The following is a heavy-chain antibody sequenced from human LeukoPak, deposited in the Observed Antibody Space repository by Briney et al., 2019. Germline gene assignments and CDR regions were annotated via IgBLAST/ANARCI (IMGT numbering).Heavy chain of an antibody. CDR2: ISSSGSTI. V-gene: IGHV3-48*03. CDR1: GFTFSGYE. Sequence: PGGSLRLSCAASGFTFSGYEMNWVRQAPGKGLEWVSYISSSGSTIYYADSVKGRFTISRDNAKNSLYLQMNSLRAEDTAVYYCVRGSTLRHYQYWGQGTLVTVSS. CDR3: VRGSTLRHYQY. D-gene: IGHD3-16*01. J-gene: IGHJ4*02.